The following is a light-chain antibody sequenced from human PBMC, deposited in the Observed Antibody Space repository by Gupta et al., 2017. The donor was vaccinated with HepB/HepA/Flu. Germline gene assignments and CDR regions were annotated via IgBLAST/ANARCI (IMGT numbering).Light chain of an antibody. CDR2: SNN. J-gene: IGLJ3*02. Sequence: QSFLTQPLSVSGILGQTISISCFGSPSNVGNAYVCWYQKLPRTAPKLLIHSNNQRHSGVPDRFSGSKSGSSAFLAISALRPEEEAEYYCAVWDASLSAWLFGGGTKLT. CDR3: AVWDASLSAWL. V-gene: IGLV1-47*01. CDR1: PSNVGNAY.